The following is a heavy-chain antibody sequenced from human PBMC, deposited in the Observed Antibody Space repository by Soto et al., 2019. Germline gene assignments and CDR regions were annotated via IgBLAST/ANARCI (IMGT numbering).Heavy chain of an antibody. CDR3: AREIMAADHFDY. Sequence: QLQLHESGPGLVKPSQTLSLTCTVSGGSIRSGDYYWSWIRQTPERGLEWCVYVHYSCNTFYNPSLKSRATISLDPPRNQFSLNLSSVTAADSAVYYCAREIMAADHFDYWGQGALVTVSS. J-gene: IGHJ4*02. CDR1: GGSIRSGDYY. D-gene: IGHD6-13*01. CDR2: VHYSCNT. V-gene: IGHV4-30-4*01.